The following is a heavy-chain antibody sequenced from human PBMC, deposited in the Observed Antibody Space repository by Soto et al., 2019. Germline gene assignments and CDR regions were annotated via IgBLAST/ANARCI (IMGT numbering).Heavy chain of an antibody. CDR2: MNQDGSES. Sequence: EVQLVESGGGLVQPGGSLRLSCAASGFSLSSYLMSWVRQAPGKGLEWVANMNQDGSESDYVGSVKGRFTFTRDNAKNSLYLQMNSLRAEDTAVYYCARLSTSAGRRDLACWGQGTLVTVSS. J-gene: IGHJ4*02. V-gene: IGHV3-7*01. CDR1: GFSLSSYL. CDR3: ARLSTSAGRRDLAC.